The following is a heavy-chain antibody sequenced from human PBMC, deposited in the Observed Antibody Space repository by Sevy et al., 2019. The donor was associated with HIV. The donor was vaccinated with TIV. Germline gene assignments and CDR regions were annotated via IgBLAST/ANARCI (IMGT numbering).Heavy chain of an antibody. CDR1: GGSISSYY. CDR3: ARGDYYGSGSYYNGVPYFDY. V-gene: IGHV4-59*01. J-gene: IGHJ4*02. CDR2: IYYSGST. D-gene: IGHD3-10*01. Sequence: SETLSLTCTVSGGSISSYYWSWIRQPPGKGLEWIGYIYYSGSTNYNPSRKSRVTISVDTSKNKFSLKLSSVTAADTAVYYCARGDYYGSGSYYNGVPYFDYWGQGTLVTVSS.